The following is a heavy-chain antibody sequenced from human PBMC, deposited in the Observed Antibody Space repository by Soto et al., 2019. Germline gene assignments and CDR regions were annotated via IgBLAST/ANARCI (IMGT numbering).Heavy chain of an antibody. CDR2: INPSDSSA. V-gene: IGHV5-10-1*01. CDR1: GYTFSNYW. D-gene: IGHD3-10*01. CDR3: ARQWDASVSPVGFWYHGMDV. Sequence: GVSQEISCQGSGYTFSNYWISWVRLVHGKGLEWMGRINPSDSSAEYSAPFGGQVTMSADKSISTVYLQWSSLEASDSAMYYCARQWDASVSPVGFWYHGMDVWGKGSVVTGSS. J-gene: IGHJ6*04.